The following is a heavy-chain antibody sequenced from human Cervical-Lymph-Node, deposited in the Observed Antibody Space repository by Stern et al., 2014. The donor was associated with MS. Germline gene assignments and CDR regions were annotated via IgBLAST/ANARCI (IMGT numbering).Heavy chain of an antibody. CDR2: IPDSGRT. Sequence: VQLVESGPGLVKPSQTLSLTCTVSGGSISSSGYYWSWIRQPADKGLEWIGRIPDSGRTYYNPSLKSRVTISMDTAKTPFSLKLPSGTAADTAVYYCATTRWDLFTWNWFDPWGQGTLVTVSS. CDR3: ATTRWDLFTWNWFDP. J-gene: IGHJ5*02. V-gene: IGHV4-61*02. D-gene: IGHD1-26*01. CDR1: GGSISSSGYY.